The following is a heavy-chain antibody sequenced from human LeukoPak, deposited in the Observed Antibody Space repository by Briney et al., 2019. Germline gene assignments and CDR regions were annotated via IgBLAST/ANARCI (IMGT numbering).Heavy chain of an antibody. D-gene: IGHD6-19*01. CDR2: IYYSGST. V-gene: IGHV4-59*01. Sequence: PSETLSLTCTVSGGSINSYYWTWIRQPPGKGLEWIGYIYYSGSTNYNPSLKSRVTISVDTSKNQFSLKLSSVTAADTAVYYCARIPPQTVVGTNYFDYWGQGTLVTVSS. CDR1: GGSINSYY. J-gene: IGHJ4*02. CDR3: ARIPPQTVVGTNYFDY.